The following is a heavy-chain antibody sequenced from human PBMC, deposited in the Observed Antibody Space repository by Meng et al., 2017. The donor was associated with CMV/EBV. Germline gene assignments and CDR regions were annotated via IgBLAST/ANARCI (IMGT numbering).Heavy chain of an antibody. Sequence: LSLTCAASGFTFSSYSMNWVRQAPGKGLEWVSYISSSSSTIYYADSVKGRFTISRDNAKNSLYLQMNSLRAEDTAVYYCARGWNYVDQRVFDYWGQGTLVTVSS. CDR1: GFTFSSYS. CDR3: ARGWNYVDQRVFDY. D-gene: IGHD1-7*01. V-gene: IGHV3-48*04. J-gene: IGHJ4*02. CDR2: ISSSSSTI.